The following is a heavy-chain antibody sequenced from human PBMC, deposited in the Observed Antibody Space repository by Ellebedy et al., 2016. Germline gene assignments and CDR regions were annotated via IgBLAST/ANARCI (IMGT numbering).Heavy chain of an antibody. CDR3: ARVVYSSSSINWFNP. CDR2: INHSGST. J-gene: IGHJ5*02. CDR1: GGSFSGYY. D-gene: IGHD6-6*01. Sequence: SETLSLXCAVYGGSFSGYYWSWIRQPPGKGLEWIGEINHSGSTNYNPSLKSRVTISVDTSKNQFSLKLSSVTAADTAVYYCARVVYSSSSINWFNPWGQGTRVTVSS. V-gene: IGHV4-34*01.